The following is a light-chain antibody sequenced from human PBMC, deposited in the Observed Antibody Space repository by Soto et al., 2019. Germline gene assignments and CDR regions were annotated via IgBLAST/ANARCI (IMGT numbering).Light chain of an antibody. CDR2: RDY. CDR1: NIGTKN. V-gene: IGLV3-9*01. CDR3: QVWDSSTVV. J-gene: IGLJ2*01. Sequence: SYELTQPLSISMALGQTARITCGGNNIGTKNVHWYQQKPGQAPVLVIYRDYNRPSGIPERFSGSNSGNTATLTISRAQAGDEADYYCQVWDSSTVVFGGGTKLTVL.